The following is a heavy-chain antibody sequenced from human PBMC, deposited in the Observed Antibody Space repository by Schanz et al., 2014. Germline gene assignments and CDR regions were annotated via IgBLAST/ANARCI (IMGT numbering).Heavy chain of an antibody. CDR2: IKSKFDGATT. D-gene: IGHD3-10*01. CDR3: TAGQLGSGGGFDL. J-gene: IGHJ5*02. V-gene: IGHV3-15*01. CDR1: GFTFSDAW. Sequence: EVQLVESGGGLVKPGGFLRLSCAASGFTFSDAWMSWVRQAPGKGLEWVGRIKSKFDGATTDYVAPVKGRFSISRDDSTNTLYLQMSSLKMEDTAVYYCTAGQLGSGGGFDLWGQGALVTVSS.